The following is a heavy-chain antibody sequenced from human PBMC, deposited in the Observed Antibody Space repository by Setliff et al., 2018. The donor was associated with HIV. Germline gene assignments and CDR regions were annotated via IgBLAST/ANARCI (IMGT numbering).Heavy chain of an antibody. CDR1: GFTFSSYG. CDR2: LWYDGSNK. Sequence: GGSLRLSCAASGFTFSSYGMHWVRQPPGKGLEWVAGLWYDGSNKYYPDSVKGRFTISRDNSKNTLYLQLDSLTAEDTALYYCATSPLPGSSDYIWGSDYFDYWGQGALVTVSS. CDR3: ATSPLPGSSDYIWGSDYFDY. J-gene: IGHJ4*02. V-gene: IGHV3-33*01. D-gene: IGHD3-16*01.